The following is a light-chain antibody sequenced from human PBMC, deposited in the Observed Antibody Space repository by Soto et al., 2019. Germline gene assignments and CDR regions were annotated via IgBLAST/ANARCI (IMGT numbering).Light chain of an antibody. CDR2: GNN. V-gene: IGLV1-40*01. CDR3: QSYDSSLSVV. J-gene: IGLJ2*01. CDR1: TSNIGAGYD. Sequence: QSVLTQPPSVSGAPGLRVTISRTGSTSNIGAGYDVHWYQQLPGTTPKLLIYGNNNRPSGVPDRFSGSRSGTSASLAITGLQAEDEADYYCQSYDSSLSVVFGGGTKLTVL.